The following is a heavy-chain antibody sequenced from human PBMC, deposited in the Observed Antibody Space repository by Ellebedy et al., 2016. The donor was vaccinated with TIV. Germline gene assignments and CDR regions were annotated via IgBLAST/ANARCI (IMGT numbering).Heavy chain of an antibody. D-gene: IGHD1/OR15-1a*01. J-gene: IGHJ4*02. CDR1: GFTFSSYS. CDR3: ARENWYNDY. Sequence: GESLKISCAASGFTFSSYSVNWVRQAPGKGLEWVSYISSRSTTIYYADSVKGRFTISRDNAKDSVYLQMNSLRAEDTAVYYCARENWYNDYWGQGTLVTVSS. CDR2: ISSRSTTI. V-gene: IGHV3-48*01.